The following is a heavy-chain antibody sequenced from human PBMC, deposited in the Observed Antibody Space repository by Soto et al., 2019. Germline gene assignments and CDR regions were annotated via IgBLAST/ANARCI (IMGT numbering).Heavy chain of an antibody. J-gene: IGHJ4*02. CDR3: ARDQVWEYSSSPFDY. D-gene: IGHD6-6*01. CDR1: GFTFSSYD. V-gene: IGHV3-33*01. CDR2: IWYDGSNK. Sequence: GGSLRLSCAASGFTFSSYDMHWVRQAPGKGLEWVAVIWYDGSNKYYADSVKGRFTISRDNSKNTLYLQMNSLRAEDTAVYYCARDQVWEYSSSPFDYWGQGTLVTVSS.